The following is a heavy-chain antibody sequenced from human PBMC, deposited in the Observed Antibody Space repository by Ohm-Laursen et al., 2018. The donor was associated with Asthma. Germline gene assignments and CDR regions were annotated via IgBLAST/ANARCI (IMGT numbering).Heavy chain of an antibody. CDR3: ARDRDPGGYYSTYNSWFDP. Sequence: GSLRLSCSASGLPFSNFWMSWVRQAPGKGLEWVANIYPDGGEKYYVDSVDGRFTISRDNAKNSLYLQMNSLRAEDTAVYYCARDRDPGGYYSTYNSWFDPWGQGTLVTVSS. V-gene: IGHV3-7*01. CDR1: GLPFSNFW. CDR2: IYPDGGEK. D-gene: IGHD3-3*01. J-gene: IGHJ5*02.